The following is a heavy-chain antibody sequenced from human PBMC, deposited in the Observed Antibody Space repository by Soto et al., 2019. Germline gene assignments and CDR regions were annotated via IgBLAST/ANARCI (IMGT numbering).Heavy chain of an antibody. Sequence: PGESLKISRKGSGYNFTSYWINCVRQMPGKGLEWVVRIDPSDSYTNYSPSFQGHVTISADKSISTAYLQGSSLKASDTAMYDCARHASRLAGGLRFLEWPYYSDYWGQGTLVTVSS. CDR3: ARHASRLAGGLRFLEWPYYSDY. V-gene: IGHV5-10-1*01. CDR1: GYNFTSYW. J-gene: IGHJ4*02. D-gene: IGHD3-3*01. CDR2: IDPSDSYT.